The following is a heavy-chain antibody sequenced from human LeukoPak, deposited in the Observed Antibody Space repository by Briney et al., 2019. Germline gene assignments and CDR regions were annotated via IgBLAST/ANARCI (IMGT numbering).Heavy chain of an antibody. CDR3: ARSNVIDAFDI. CDR2: IYSGGST. V-gene: IGHV3-53*01. Sequence: PGGSLRLSCAASGFTVSSNYMSWVRQAPGKGLEWVSVIYSGGSTNYADSVKGRFTISRDNFKNTLYLQMNSLRAEDTAVYYCARSNVIDAFDIWGQGTMVTVSS. D-gene: IGHD2-21*01. CDR1: GFTVSSNY. J-gene: IGHJ3*02.